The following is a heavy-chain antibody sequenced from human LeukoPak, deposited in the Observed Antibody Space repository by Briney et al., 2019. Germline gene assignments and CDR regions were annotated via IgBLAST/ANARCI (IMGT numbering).Heavy chain of an antibody. CDR3: ARLAGTNYYDSSGYYFRRDYYYYMDV. V-gene: IGHV3-48*01. J-gene: IGHJ6*03. D-gene: IGHD3-22*01. CDR1: GFTFSSYE. CDR2: ISSSSSTI. Sequence: PGGSLRLSCAASGFTFSSYEMNWVRQAPGKGLEWVSYISSSSSTIYYADSVKGRFTISRDNAKNSLYLQMNSLRAEDTAVYYCARLAGTNYYDSSGYYFRRDYYYYMDVWGKGTTVTVSS.